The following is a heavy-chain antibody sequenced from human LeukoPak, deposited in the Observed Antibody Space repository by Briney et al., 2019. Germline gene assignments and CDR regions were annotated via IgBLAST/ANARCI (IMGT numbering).Heavy chain of an antibody. CDR1: GGTFSSYA. V-gene: IGHV1-69*13. CDR3: AREFGELSGAYYFDY. Sequence: GASVKVSCKASGGTFSSYAISWVRQAPGQGLEWMGGIIPIFGTANYAQKFQGRVTITADESTSTAYMELSSLRSEDTAVYYCAREFGELSGAYYFDYWGQGTLVTVSS. CDR2: IIPIFGTA. J-gene: IGHJ4*02. D-gene: IGHD3-10*01.